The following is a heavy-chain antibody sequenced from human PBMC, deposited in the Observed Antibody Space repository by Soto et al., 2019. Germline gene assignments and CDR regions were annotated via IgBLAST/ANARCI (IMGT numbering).Heavy chain of an antibody. V-gene: IGHV3-30*18. J-gene: IGHJ1*01. Sequence: GGSLRLSCAASGFTFSSYGMHWVRQAPGKGLEWVAVISYDGSNKYYADSVKGRFTISRDNSKNTLYLQMNSLRAEDTAVYYCAKDPLYHMITLSGAYFQHWGQGTLVTVSS. CDR2: ISYDGSNK. D-gene: IGHD3-16*01. CDR3: AKDPLYHMITLSGAYFQH. CDR1: GFTFSSYG.